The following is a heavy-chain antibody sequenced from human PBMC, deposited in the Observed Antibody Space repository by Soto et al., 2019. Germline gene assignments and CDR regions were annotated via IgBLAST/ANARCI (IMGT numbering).Heavy chain of an antibody. J-gene: IGHJ6*02. V-gene: IGHV4-39*01. Sequence: SETLSLTCTVSGGSISSSSYYWGWIRQPPGKGLEWIGSIYYSGSTYYNPSLKSRVTISVDTSKNQFSLKLSSVTAADTAVYYWSRLKNYHYSVMDVWGQGSTVIV. CDR2: IYYSGST. CDR1: GGSISSSSYY. CDR3: SRLKNYHYSVMDV.